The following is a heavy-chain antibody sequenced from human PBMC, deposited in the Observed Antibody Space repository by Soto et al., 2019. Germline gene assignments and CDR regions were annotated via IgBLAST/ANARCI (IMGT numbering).Heavy chain of an antibody. CDR1: GGTFSTYA. Sequence: QVQLVQSEAEVKKPESSVKVSCKAPGGTFSTYAIRWVRQAPGQGLEWMGGIIPMFGTANYAQRFQDRVTITADESTNTVYMELSSLRSEDTAVYFCASGIQLWLRRINNGYSGWGQGTLVTVSS. D-gene: IGHD5-18*01. CDR3: ASGIQLWLRRINNGYSG. V-gene: IGHV1-69*12. J-gene: IGHJ4*02. CDR2: IIPMFGTA.